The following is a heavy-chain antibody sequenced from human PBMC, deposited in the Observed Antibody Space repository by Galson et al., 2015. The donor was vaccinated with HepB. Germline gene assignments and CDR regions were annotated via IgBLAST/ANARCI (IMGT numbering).Heavy chain of an antibody. V-gene: IGHV3-73*01. CDR3: TRLWEVQGAH. D-gene: IGHD3-10*01. CDR2: IRSKANSYAT. J-gene: IGHJ4*02. Sequence: SLRLSCAASGFTFSGSAMHWVRQASGKGLEWVGRIRSKANSYATAYAASVKGRFTISRDDSKNTAYLQMNSLKTEDTAVYYCTRLWEVQGAHWGQGTLVTGSS. CDR1: GFTFSGSA.